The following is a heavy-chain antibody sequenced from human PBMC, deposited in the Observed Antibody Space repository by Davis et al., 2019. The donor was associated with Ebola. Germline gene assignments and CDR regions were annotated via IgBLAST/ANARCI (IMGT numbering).Heavy chain of an antibody. CDR3: ARGGSKYSGYDFFDY. V-gene: IGHV3-33*01. Sequence: PGGSLRLSCAASGFTFSSYGMHWVRQAPGKGLEWVAVIWYDGSNKYYADSVKGRFTISRDNSKNTLYLQMNSLRAEDTAVYYCARGGSKYSGYDFFDYWGQGTLVTVSS. CDR2: IWYDGSNK. J-gene: IGHJ4*02. CDR1: GFTFSSYG. D-gene: IGHD5-12*01.